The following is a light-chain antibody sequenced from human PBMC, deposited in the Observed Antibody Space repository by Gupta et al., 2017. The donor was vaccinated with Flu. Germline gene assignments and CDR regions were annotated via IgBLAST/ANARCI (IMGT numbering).Light chain of an antibody. V-gene: IGLV3-25*02. CDR1: ALPKQY. CDR3: QSTESSDSYV. Sequence: SYELTQPPSVSVSPGQTARSTCSGDALPKQYAYWYQQKPGQAPVLVIYKDSERPSGIPERFSGSRSGTTVTLTISGVQAEDEADYYCQSTESSDSYVFGTGTKVTVL. CDR2: KDS. J-gene: IGLJ1*01.